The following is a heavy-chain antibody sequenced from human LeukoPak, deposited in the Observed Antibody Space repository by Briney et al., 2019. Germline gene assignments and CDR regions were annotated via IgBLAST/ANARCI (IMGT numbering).Heavy chain of an antibody. Sequence: GGSLRLSCAASGFTFSSYAMHWVRQAPGKGLEWVSAISGSGGSTYYADSVKGRFTISRDNSRNTLYLQMNSLRAEDTAVYYCAKGGYSSSWDHCFDYWGQGTLVTVSS. CDR1: GFTFSSYA. J-gene: IGHJ4*02. D-gene: IGHD6-6*01. V-gene: IGHV3-23*01. CDR3: AKGGYSSSWDHCFDY. CDR2: ISGSGGST.